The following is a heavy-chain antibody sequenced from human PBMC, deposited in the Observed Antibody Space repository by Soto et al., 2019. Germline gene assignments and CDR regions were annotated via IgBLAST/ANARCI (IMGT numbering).Heavy chain of an antibody. CDR1: GYTFTSYY. CDR3: ARSYSSSWLDYYYYYGMDV. V-gene: IGHV1-46*01. D-gene: IGHD6-13*01. Sequence: ASVKVSCKASGYTFTSYYMHWVRQAPGQGLEWMGIINPSGGSTSYAQKFQGRVTMTRDTSTSTVYMELSSLRSEDTAVYYCARSYSSSWLDYYYYYGMDVWGQGTTVTVSS. J-gene: IGHJ6*02. CDR2: INPSGGST.